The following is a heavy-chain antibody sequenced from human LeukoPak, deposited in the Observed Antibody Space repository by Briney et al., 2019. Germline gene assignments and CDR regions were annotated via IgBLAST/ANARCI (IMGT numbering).Heavy chain of an antibody. D-gene: IGHD1-26*01. CDR1: GYTFTSYH. V-gene: IGHV1-46*01. CDR3: ARELSGSYYFDY. CDR2: FDSSGGNT. J-gene: IGHJ4*02. Sequence: ASVKVSCKASGYTFTSYHIHWVRQAPGQGLEWMGTFDSSGGNTIYAQKFQGRITMTRDTSTTTVYMELSSLTSEDTAVYYCARELSGSYYFDYWGQKTLVTVSS.